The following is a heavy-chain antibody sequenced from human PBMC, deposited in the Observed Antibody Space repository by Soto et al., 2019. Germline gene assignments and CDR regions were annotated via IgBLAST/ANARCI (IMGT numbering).Heavy chain of an antibody. J-gene: IGHJ6*03. CDR3: AGTTSRHWLYMDV. Sequence: PSQTLSLTCVISGDSVFSNSAAWNWIRLSPSRGLEWLARTYYRSRWYNDYAVSVRSRITVNPDTSKNQFSLQLTFVTPEDTAVYYCAGTTSRHWLYMDVWGKGATVTVSS. CDR2: TYYRSRWYN. V-gene: IGHV6-1*01. D-gene: IGHD1-7*01. CDR1: GDSVFSNSAA.